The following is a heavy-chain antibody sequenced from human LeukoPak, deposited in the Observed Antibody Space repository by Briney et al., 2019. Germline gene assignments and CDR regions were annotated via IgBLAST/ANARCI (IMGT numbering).Heavy chain of an antibody. CDR3: ARGGFREFGGVLDY. V-gene: IGHV4-59*01. J-gene: IGHJ4*02. CDR1: GGSISKFY. CDR2: IYYSGST. Sequence: SETLSLTCTVSGGSISKFYWSWIRQPPGKGLVWIGYIYYSGSTNYNPSLKSRVTISVDTSKNQFSLKLSSVTAADTAVYYCARGGFREFGGVLDYWGQGTLVTVSS. D-gene: IGHD3-10*01.